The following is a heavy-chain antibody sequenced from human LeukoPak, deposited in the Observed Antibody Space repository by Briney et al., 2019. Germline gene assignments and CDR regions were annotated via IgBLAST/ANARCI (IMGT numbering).Heavy chain of an antibody. CDR2: IKQDGSEK. CDR1: GFTFSSYW. D-gene: IGHD4-17*01. Sequence: GGSLRLSCAASGFTFSSYWMSWVRQAPGKGLEWVANIKQDGSEKYYVDSVKGRFTISRDNAKNSLYLQMNSQRADYTAVYYCARDTLVPTGDYSDAFDIWGQGTMVTVSS. J-gene: IGHJ3*02. V-gene: IGHV3-7*01. CDR3: ARDTLVPTGDYSDAFDI.